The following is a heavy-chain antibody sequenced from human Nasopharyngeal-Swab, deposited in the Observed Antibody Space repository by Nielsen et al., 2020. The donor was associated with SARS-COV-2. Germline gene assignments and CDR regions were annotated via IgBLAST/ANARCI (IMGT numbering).Heavy chain of an antibody. J-gene: IGHJ6*03. CDR2: ISWNSGSI. CDR3: ARPASGGYYYYMDV. V-gene: IGHV3-9*01. Sequence: SLKISCAASGFTFSSYWMHWVRQAPGKGLEWVSGISWNSGSIGYADSVKGRFTISRDNAKNSLYLQMNSLRAEDTAMYYCARPASGGYYYYMDVWGKGTTVTVSS. D-gene: IGHD3-16*01. CDR1: GFTFSSYW.